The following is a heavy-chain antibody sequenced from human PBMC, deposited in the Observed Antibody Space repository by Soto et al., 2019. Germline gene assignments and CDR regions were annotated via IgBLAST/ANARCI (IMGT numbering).Heavy chain of an antibody. J-gene: IGHJ4*02. CDR1: GFTFSNYE. CDR2: ISGNGGTI. CDR3: TRDAGGGGPDLVHFSY. D-gene: IGHD3-16*01. Sequence: PGGSLRLSCAASGFTFSNYEMDWVRQAPGKGLEWVSYISGNGGTIYYADSVKGRFTISRDNADNSLYLQMNGLRVEDTGVYYCTRDAGGGGPDLVHFSYWGQGTLVTVSS. V-gene: IGHV3-48*03.